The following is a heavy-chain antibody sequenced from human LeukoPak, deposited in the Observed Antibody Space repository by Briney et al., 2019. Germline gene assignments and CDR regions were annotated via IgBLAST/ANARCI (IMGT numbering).Heavy chain of an antibody. CDR1: GFTFSSYA. D-gene: IGHD3-10*01. J-gene: IGHJ4*02. V-gene: IGHV3-23*01. CDR3: AKERSTDMGCFGELFE. CDR2: ISASGGST. Sequence: GGSVRLSCAVSGFTFSSYAMSWVPQAPGKGLEWVSGISASGGSTYYADSVRGRFTISRDNYKNTLYLQMNSLRAEDTALYYCAKERSTDMGCFGELFEWGQGTLVTVSP.